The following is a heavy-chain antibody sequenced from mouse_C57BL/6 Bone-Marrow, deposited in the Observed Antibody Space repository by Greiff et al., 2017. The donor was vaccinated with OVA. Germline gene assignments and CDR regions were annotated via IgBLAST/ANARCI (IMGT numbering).Heavy chain of an antibody. CDR2: IWSGGST. CDR3: ARKYDGYYVPYAMDY. CDR1: GFSLTSYG. Sequence: QVQLKESGPGLVQPSQSLSITCTVSGFSLTSYGVHWVRQSPGKGLEWLGVIWSGGSTDYNAAFISRLSISKDNSKSQVFFKMNSLQADDTAIYYCARKYDGYYVPYAMDYWGQGTSVTVSS. D-gene: IGHD2-3*01. J-gene: IGHJ4*01. V-gene: IGHV2-2*01.